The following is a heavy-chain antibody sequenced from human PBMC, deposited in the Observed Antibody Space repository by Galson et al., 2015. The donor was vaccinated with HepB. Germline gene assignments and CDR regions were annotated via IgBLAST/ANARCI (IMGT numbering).Heavy chain of an antibody. D-gene: IGHD2-15*01. CDR1: GYSFTSYW. CDR2: IYPGDSDT. CDR3: ARHGILGYCSGGSCYSRVFHAFDI. Sequence: QSGAEVKKPGESLKISCKGSGYSFTSYWIGWVRQMPGKGLEWMGIIYPGDSDTRYSPSFQGQVTISADKSISTAYLQWSSLKASDTAMYYCARHGILGYCSGGSCYSRVFHAFDIWGQGTMVTVSS. V-gene: IGHV5-51*01. J-gene: IGHJ3*02.